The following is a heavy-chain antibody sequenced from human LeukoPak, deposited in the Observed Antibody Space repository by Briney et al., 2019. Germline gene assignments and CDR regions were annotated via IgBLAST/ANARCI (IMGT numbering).Heavy chain of an antibody. J-gene: IGHJ4*02. CDR1: GFTFSSYA. D-gene: IGHD5-12*01. CDR3: ARDPGYSAFDL. Sequence: GGSLRLSCAASGFTFSSYAMSWVRQAPGKGLEWVSAISGSGGSTYYADSVKGRFTISRDNAKKSLFLELNSLRADDTAVFYCARDPGYSAFDLWGQGSLVTVSS. CDR2: ISGSGGST. V-gene: IGHV3-23*01.